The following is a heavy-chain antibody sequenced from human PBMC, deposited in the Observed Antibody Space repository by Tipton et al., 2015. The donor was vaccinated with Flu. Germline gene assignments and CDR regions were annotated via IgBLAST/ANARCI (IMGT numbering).Heavy chain of an antibody. CDR3: VRLPRYSSGWGRYFDL. CDR2: IHHRGNT. D-gene: IGHD6-19*01. J-gene: IGHJ2*01. Sequence: TLSLTCGVSGGSFSDFNWGWIRQSPGKGLEWIGEIHHRGNTNYQSSLNSRVSISVDASKNEVSLRLNSLTAADTAIYFCVRLPRYSSGWGRYFDLWGRGTLVIVS. CDR1: GGSFSDFN. V-gene: IGHV4-34*01.